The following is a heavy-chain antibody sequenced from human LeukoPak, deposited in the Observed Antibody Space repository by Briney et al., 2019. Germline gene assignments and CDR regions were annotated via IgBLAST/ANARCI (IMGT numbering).Heavy chain of an antibody. CDR2: ISGSGGGT. D-gene: IGHD3-22*01. Sequence: GSLRLSCAVSGITLSNYAMSWVRQAPGKGLEWVAGISGSGGGTNYADSVKGRFTISRDNPKNTLYLQMNNLRADDTAVYFCAKRGVVIRVILVGFHKEAYYFDSWGQGALVTVSS. CDR1: GITLSNYA. CDR3: AKRGVVIRVILVGFHKEAYYFDS. J-gene: IGHJ4*02. V-gene: IGHV3-23*01.